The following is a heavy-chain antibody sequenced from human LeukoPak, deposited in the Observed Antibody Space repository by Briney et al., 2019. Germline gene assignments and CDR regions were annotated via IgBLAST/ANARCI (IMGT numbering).Heavy chain of an antibody. V-gene: IGHV3-7*01. CDR2: IHQYGDDE. D-gene: IGHD1-1*01. Sequence: GGSLRLSCAASGFTFSTYWMSWVRQAPGKGLEWVANIHQYGDDEYYVDSVKGRFTISRDNAKNSLYLQMNSLRAEDTAVYFCARHPPLSTEREFEYWGQGNLVTVSS. CDR1: GFTFSTYW. CDR3: ARHPPLSTEREFEY. J-gene: IGHJ4*02.